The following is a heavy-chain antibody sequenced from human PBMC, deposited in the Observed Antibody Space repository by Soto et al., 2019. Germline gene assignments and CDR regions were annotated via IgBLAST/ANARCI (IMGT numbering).Heavy chain of an antibody. J-gene: IGHJ4*02. V-gene: IGHV3-23*01. CDR3: AKDPYTYDTAGVDY. Sequence: GGSLRLSCAVSVFSFSSYAMSWVRQTPGKGLEWVSTVSASGSITHSADSVKGRFTISRDNSQNTLYLQMNGLRAEDTAVYYCAKDPYTYDTAGVDYWGQGPPVTVS. CDR2: VSASGSIT. D-gene: IGHD5-18*01. CDR1: VFSFSSYA.